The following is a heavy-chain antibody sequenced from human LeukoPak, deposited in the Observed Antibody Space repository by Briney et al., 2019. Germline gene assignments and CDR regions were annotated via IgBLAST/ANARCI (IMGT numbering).Heavy chain of an antibody. Sequence: GSLRLSCAASGFTFSSYAMSWVRQAPGKGLEWVSAIIGNGGWALYADSVKGRFTISRDNTKNTLYLQMSSLRAEDTAVYYCAKDPNGDYIGAFDFWGQGTMVTVSS. CDR1: GFTFSSYA. CDR2: IIGNGGWA. J-gene: IGHJ3*01. D-gene: IGHD4-17*01. V-gene: IGHV3-23*01. CDR3: AKDPNGDYIGAFDF.